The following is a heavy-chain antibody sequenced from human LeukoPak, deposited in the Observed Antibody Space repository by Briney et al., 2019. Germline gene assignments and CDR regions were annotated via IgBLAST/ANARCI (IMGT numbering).Heavy chain of an antibody. V-gene: IGHV1-69*04. CDR1: GGTFSSYA. D-gene: IGHD4-17*01. Sequence: ASVKVSCKASGGTFSSYAISWVRQAPGQGLEWMGRIIPILGIANYAQNLQGRVTMTTDTSTSTAYMELRSLRSDDTAVYYCARANGDYPDWGQGTLVTVSS. CDR3: ARANGDYPD. CDR2: IIPILGIA. J-gene: IGHJ4*02.